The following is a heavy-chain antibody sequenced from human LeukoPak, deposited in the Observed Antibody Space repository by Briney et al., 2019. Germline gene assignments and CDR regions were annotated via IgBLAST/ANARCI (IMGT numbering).Heavy chain of an antibody. V-gene: IGHV3-53*01. CDR2: IYSGGST. Sequence: GGSLRLSCAASGFTVSSNYMSWVRQAPGKGLEWVSVIYSGGSTYYADSVKGRFTISRDNSKNTLYLQMNSLRAEDTAVYYCARARGYCTNGVGRPPKYGMDVWGQGTTVTVSS. CDR1: GFTVSSNY. J-gene: IGHJ6*02. CDR3: ARARGYCTNGVGRPPKYGMDV. D-gene: IGHD2-8*01.